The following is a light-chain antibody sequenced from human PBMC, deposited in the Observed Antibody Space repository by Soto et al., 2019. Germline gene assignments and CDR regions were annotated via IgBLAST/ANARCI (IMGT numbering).Light chain of an antibody. CDR3: QQLHDHPIT. V-gene: IGKV1-9*01. J-gene: IGKJ5*01. Sequence: IQLTQSPSSLSASVGDTVTITCRASQGIRSYLAWYQQKPGKAPNLLIYAASTLHSGVPSRFSGSGSGTEFTLTINNLQPEDIATYYCQQLHDHPITFGQGTRLE. CDR1: QGIRSY. CDR2: AAS.